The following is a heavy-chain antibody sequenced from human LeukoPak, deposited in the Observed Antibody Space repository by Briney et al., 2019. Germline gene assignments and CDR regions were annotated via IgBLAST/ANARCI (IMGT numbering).Heavy chain of an antibody. V-gene: IGHV4-61*01. CDR3: ASSPPTTYYDYVWGSYPSSYYFDY. CDR2: IYYSGST. CDR1: GGSVSSGSYY. Sequence: PSETLSLTCTVSGGSVSSGSYYWSWIRQPPGKGLEWIGYIYYSGSTNYNPSLKSRVTISVDTSKNQFSLKLSSVTAADTAVYYCASSPPTTYYDYVWGSYPSSYYFDYWGQGTLVTVSS. D-gene: IGHD3-16*02. J-gene: IGHJ4*02.